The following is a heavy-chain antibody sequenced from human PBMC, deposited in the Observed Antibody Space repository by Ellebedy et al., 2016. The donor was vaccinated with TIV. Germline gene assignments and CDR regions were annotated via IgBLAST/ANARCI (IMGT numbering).Heavy chain of an antibody. J-gene: IGHJ5*02. Sequence: SETLSLTXTVSGGSVSSGSYYWSWIRQPPGKGLEWIGYIYYSGSTNYNPSLKSRVTISVDTSKNQFSLKLSSVTAADTAVYYCARESLVQWFDPWGQGTLVTVSS. V-gene: IGHV4-61*01. D-gene: IGHD1-1*01. CDR3: ARESLVQWFDP. CDR2: IYYSGST. CDR1: GGSVSSGSYY.